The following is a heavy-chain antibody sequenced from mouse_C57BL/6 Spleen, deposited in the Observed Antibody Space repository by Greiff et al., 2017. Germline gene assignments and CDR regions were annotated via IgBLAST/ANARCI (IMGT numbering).Heavy chain of an antibody. D-gene: IGHD1-1*01. J-gene: IGHJ1*03. CDR2: IDPSDSYT. V-gene: IGHV1-50*01. CDR3: ARPYYGSSYSYWYFDV. CDR1: GYTFTSYW. Sequence: QVQLKQPGAELVKPGASVKLSCKASGYTFTSYWMQWVKQRPGQGLEWIGEIDPSDSYTNYNQKFKGKATLTVDPSSSTAYMQLSSLTSEDSAVYYCARPYYGSSYSYWYFDVWGTGTTVTVSS.